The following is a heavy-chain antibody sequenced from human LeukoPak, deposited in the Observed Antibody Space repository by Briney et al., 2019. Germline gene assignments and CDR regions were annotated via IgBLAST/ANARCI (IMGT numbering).Heavy chain of an antibody. CDR1: GFTFSSSA. Sequence: PGGSLRLSCAASGFTFSSSAMSWVRQAPGKGLDWVASISGNGISTYYADPVKGRFTISRDNSQNTLYLQMNSLSAEDTAVYYCARDHRSSTWPFDYWGQGTLVTVSS. CDR2: ISGNGIST. J-gene: IGHJ4*02. CDR3: ARDHRSSTWPFDY. D-gene: IGHD6-13*01. V-gene: IGHV3-23*01.